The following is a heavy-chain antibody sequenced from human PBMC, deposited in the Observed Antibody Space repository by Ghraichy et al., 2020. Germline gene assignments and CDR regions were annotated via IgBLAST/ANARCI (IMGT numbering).Heavy chain of an antibody. D-gene: IGHD4/OR15-4a*01. V-gene: IGHV3-30*18. CDR2: ISYDGSNK. J-gene: IGHJ4*02. CDR1: GFTFSSYG. CDR3: AKRSANYVYYFDY. Sequence: GGSLRLSCAASGFTFSSYGMHWVRQAPGKGLEGVAVISYDGSNKYYADSVKGRFTISRDNSKNTLYLQMNSLRAEDTAVYYCAKRSANYVYYFDYWGQGTLFTVSS.